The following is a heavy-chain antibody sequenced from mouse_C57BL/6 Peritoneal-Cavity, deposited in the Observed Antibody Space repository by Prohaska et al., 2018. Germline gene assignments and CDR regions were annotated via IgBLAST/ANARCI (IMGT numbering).Heavy chain of an antibody. J-gene: IGHJ2*01. Sequence: EVKLLQSGGGLVQPGGSLKLSCAASGIDFSRYWMSWVRRAPGKGLEWIGEMKPDISIINYAPALKEKFSISRDNAKNTLYLKMRKVRSEDTAVYYWSRTLPESFDYWGQGTTLTVSS. CDR2: MKPDISII. D-gene: IGHD1-1*01. V-gene: IGHV4-1*01. CDR3: SRTLPESFDY. CDR1: GIDFSRYW.